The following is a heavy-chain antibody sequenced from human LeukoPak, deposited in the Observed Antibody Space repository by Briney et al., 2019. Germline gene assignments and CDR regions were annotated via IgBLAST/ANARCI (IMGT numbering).Heavy chain of an antibody. D-gene: IGHD5-12*01. CDR3: ARAPSGCLGSESKTSFDF. CDR1: GGSIGGHY. CDR2: IYYTGSA. J-gene: IGHJ4*02. Sequence: SDTLSLTCNVSGGSIGGHYWTWIRQPPGKGLEWIGYIYYTGSANYHPSLTSRVTMSVDTSKNQFSLRLNSVTAADTAVYYCARAPSGCLGSESKTSFDFWGQGTLVTVSS. V-gene: IGHV4-59*11.